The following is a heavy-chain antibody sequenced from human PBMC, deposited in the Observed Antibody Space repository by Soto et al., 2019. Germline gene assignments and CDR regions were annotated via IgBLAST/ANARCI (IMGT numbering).Heavy chain of an antibody. CDR3: ARGRDYEFWSGLNWFDP. J-gene: IGHJ5*02. Sequence: QVQLVQSGAEVQKPGASMKVSCKPSGYTFTSYDINWVRQASGQGLEWMGWMNPNSGDTGYAEKFQGRVTKTRNTAINTAYMELSSLTSEDTAVYYCARGRDYEFWSGLNWFDPWGQGTLVTVS. CDR1: GYTFTSYD. V-gene: IGHV1-8*01. CDR2: MNPNSGDT. D-gene: IGHD3-3*01.